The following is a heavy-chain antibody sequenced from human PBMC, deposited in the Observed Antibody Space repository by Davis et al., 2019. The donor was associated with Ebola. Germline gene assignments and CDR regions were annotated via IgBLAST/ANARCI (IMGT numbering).Heavy chain of an antibody. Sequence: MPSETLSLTCTVSGGSISSYYWGWIRQPPGKGLEWIGSIYYSGSTYYNPSLKSRVTISVDTSKNQFSLKLSSVTAADTAVYYCARNYDFWSGYYVEWGQGTLVTVSS. D-gene: IGHD3-3*01. V-gene: IGHV4-39*07. CDR2: IYYSGST. J-gene: IGHJ4*02. CDR3: ARNYDFWSGYYVE. CDR1: GGSISSYY.